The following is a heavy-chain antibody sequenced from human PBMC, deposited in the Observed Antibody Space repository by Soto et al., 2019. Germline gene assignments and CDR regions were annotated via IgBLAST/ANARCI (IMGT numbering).Heavy chain of an antibody. Sequence: EVQLVESGGGFIYPGGSLRLSCAASGLTISNAWMNWVRQAPGKGREWVGGIKTNTEGGTTDYAAAVKGRFTVSRDDSKNTLYLQMNSLRTEDTAVYYCTTGSVEGVWGQGTTVTVSS. CDR3: TTGSVEGV. V-gene: IGHV3-15*07. CDR2: IKTNTEGGTT. J-gene: IGHJ6*02. D-gene: IGHD2-15*01. CDR1: GLTISNAW.